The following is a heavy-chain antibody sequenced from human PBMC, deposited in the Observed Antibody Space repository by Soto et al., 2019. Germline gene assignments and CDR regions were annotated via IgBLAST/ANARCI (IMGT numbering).Heavy chain of an antibody. J-gene: IGHJ4*02. CDR1: GYTFSNYA. CDR2: ISAYNGNT. CDR3: ARDRGPLDY. V-gene: IGHV1-18*01. D-gene: IGHD3-10*01. Sequence: QVQLVQSGTEVKKPGASVKVSCKASGYTFSNYAFSWVRQAPGQRLEWLGWISAYNGNTDYAPKLQGRITLTTETSTNTAYMELRTLTSDDTAIYYCARDRGPLDYWGQGTLVTVSS.